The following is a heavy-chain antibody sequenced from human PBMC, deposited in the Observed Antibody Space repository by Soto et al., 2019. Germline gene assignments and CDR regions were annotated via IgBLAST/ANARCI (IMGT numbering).Heavy chain of an antibody. V-gene: IGHV3-33*01. CDR1: GFTFSSYG. Sequence: QVQLVESGGGVVQPGRSLRLSCAASGFTFSSYGMHWVRQAPGKGLEWVAVIWDDGSNKYYADSVKGRFTISRDNSKNTVYLPMNRLSAEVTTVYYCARVHKAYSSGWFPSQAFDYWGQGTLVTVSS. CDR2: IWDDGSNK. J-gene: IGHJ4*02. D-gene: IGHD6-19*01. CDR3: ARVHKAYSSGWFPSQAFDY.